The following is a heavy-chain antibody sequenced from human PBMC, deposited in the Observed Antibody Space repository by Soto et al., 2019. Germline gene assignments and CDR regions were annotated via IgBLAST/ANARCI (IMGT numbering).Heavy chain of an antibody. CDR2: ISGSGGST. J-gene: IGHJ4*02. Sequence: GGSLRLSCAASGFTFSSYAMSWVRQAPGKGLEWVSAISGSGGSTYYADSVKGRFTISRDNSKNTLYLQMNSLRAEDTAVYYCAKDWPYYDSSGYYYPFDYWGQGTLVTVSS. CDR1: GFTFSSYA. V-gene: IGHV3-23*01. D-gene: IGHD3-22*01. CDR3: AKDWPYYDSSGYYYPFDY.